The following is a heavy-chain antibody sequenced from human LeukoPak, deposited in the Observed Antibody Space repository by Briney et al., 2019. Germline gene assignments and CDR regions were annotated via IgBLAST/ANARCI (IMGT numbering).Heavy chain of an antibody. CDR2: IYYSGST. Sequence: SETLSLTCTASGGSISSGGYYWSWIRQHPGKGLEWIGYIYYSGSTNYNPSLKSRVTISVDTSKNQFSLKLSSVTAADTAVYYCARRLGSSAAGTLDYWGQGTLVTVSS. V-gene: IGHV4-61*08. CDR3: ARRLGSSAAGTLDY. J-gene: IGHJ4*02. CDR1: GGSISSGGYY. D-gene: IGHD6-13*01.